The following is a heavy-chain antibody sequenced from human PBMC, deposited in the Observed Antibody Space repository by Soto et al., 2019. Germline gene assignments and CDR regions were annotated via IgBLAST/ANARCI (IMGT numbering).Heavy chain of an antibody. Sequence: SETLSLTCAVSGGSISSSNWWSWVRQPPGKGLEWIGEIYHSGSTNYNPSPKCRVTISVGKSKNQFSLKLSSVTAADTAVYYCARETGTTAIRIDYWGQGTLVTVSS. J-gene: IGHJ4*02. CDR2: IYHSGST. V-gene: IGHV4-4*02. CDR3: ARETGTTAIRIDY. D-gene: IGHD1-1*01. CDR1: GGSISSSNW.